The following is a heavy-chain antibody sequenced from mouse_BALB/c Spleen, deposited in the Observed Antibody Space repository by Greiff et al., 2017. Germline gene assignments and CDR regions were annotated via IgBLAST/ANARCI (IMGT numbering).Heavy chain of an antibody. Sequence: EESGPGLVKPSQSLSLTCTVTGYSITSDYAWYWIRQFPGNKLEWMGYISYSGSTSYNPSLKSRISITRDTSKNQFFLQLNSVTTEDTATYYCARRITTDYYAMDYWGQGTSVTVSS. CDR2: ISYSGST. CDR1: GYSITSDYA. D-gene: IGHD1-1*01. V-gene: IGHV3-2*02. CDR3: ARRITTDYYAMDY. J-gene: IGHJ4*01.